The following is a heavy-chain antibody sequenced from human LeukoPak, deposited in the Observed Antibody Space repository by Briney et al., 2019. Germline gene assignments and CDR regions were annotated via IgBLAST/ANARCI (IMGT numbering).Heavy chain of an antibody. Sequence: SETLSLTCAVYGGSFSAFFWSWIRQSPGKGLEWIGEISHNGTTNYSPSLKSRITISVDSSKNQFSLHVKSVTAADTAVYYCARGDYYGSPKVVAAWGQGTLVTVSS. CDR1: GGSFSAFF. J-gene: IGHJ5*02. D-gene: IGHD3-10*01. V-gene: IGHV4-34*01. CDR2: ISHNGTT. CDR3: ARGDYYGSPKVVAA.